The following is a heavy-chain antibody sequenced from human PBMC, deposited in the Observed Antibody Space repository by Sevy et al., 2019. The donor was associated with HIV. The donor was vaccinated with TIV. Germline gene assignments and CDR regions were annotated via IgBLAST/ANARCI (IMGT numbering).Heavy chain of an antibody. Sequence: GSLRLSCAGYGFSFSDSDMHWVRHPTGKSLEWISSIGTLGDTFYADSVKGRFTISRDNAKSSLYLQMSNLRAGDTALYYCVRGLQTHCDRTACPLDHWGQGTLVTVSS. V-gene: IGHV3-13*01. J-gene: IGHJ4*02. CDR1: GFSFSDSD. D-gene: IGHD2-21*01. CDR3: VRGLQTHCDRTACPLDH. CDR2: IGTLGDT.